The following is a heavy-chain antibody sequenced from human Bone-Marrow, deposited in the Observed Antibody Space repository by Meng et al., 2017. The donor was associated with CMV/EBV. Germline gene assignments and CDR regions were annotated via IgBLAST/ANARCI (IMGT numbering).Heavy chain of an antibody. CDR3: ARGLPQSGYYYY. CDR2: INWNGGRT. D-gene: IGHD3-22*01. Sequence: GESLKISCAASGFTFDDYGMSWVRQAPGKGLEWVSGINWNGGRTGYADSVKGRFTISRDNAKNSLYLQMNSLRAEDTAVYYCARGLPQSGYYYYWGQGTLVTVSS. V-gene: IGHV3-20*04. J-gene: IGHJ4*02. CDR1: GFTFDDYG.